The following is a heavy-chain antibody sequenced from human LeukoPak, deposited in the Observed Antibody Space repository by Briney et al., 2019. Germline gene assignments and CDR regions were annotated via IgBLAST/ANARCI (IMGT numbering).Heavy chain of an antibody. J-gene: IGHJ3*02. CDR2: ISGSGGST. Sequence: GGSLRLSCVASGFTFSGYAMSWVRQAPGKGLEWVSAISGSGGSTYYADSVKGRFTISRDNSKNTLYLQMNSLRAEDTAVYYCAKDVSGYYYTGAFDIWGQGTMVTVSS. V-gene: IGHV3-23*01. CDR1: GFTFSGYA. CDR3: AKDVSGYYYTGAFDI. D-gene: IGHD3-22*01.